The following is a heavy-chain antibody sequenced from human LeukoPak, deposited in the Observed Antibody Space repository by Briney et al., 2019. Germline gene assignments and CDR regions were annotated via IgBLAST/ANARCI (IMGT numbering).Heavy chain of an antibody. CDR3: ARGAYHYGSGSYYFDY. V-gene: IGHV4-61*02. J-gene: IGHJ4*02. D-gene: IGHD3-10*01. CDR2: IYTSGST. CDR1: GGSISSGSYY. Sequence: SETLSLTCTVSGGSISSGSYYWSWIRQPAGKGLEWIGRIYTSGSTNYNPSLKSRVTMSADTSKNQFSLKLSSVTAAGTAVYYCARGAYHYGSGSYYFDYWGQGILVTVSS.